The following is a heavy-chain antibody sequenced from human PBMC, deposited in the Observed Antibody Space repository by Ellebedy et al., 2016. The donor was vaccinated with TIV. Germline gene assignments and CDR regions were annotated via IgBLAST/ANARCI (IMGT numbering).Heavy chain of an antibody. CDR3: ARAVYRYFDY. CDR2: INHSGST. J-gene: IGHJ4*02. D-gene: IGHD2/OR15-2a*01. V-gene: IGHV4-34*01. CDR1: GGSFSGYY. Sequence: SETLSLTXAVYGGSFSGYYWSWIRQPPGKGLEWIGEINHSGSTNYNPSLKSRVTISVDTSKNQFSLKLSSVTAADTAVYYCARAVYRYFDYWGQGTLVTVSS.